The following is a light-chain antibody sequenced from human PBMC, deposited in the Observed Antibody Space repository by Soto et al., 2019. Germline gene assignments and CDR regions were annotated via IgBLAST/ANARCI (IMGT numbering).Light chain of an antibody. CDR3: SSYTSTNTPYV. V-gene: IGLV2-14*01. CDR2: EVT. J-gene: IGLJ1*01. Sequence: QSALTQPVSVSGSPGQSITISCTGSSSDVGASYFVSWYQHRPGKAPKLILYEVTTRPSGISSRFSGSKSGNTASLTISGLQADDEAYYYCSSYTSTNTPYVFGTGTKVTVL. CDR1: SSDVGASYF.